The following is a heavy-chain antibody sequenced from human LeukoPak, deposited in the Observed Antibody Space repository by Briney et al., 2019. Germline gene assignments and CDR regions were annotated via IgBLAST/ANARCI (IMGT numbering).Heavy chain of an antibody. Sequence: ASVKLSCKASGYTFTSYYMHWVRRAPGQGLELMGIINPSGGSTSYAQKFQGRVTMTRDMSTSTVYMELSSLRSEDTAVYYCARDWGSGSYFSAFDIWGQGTMVTVSS. CDR1: GYTFTSYY. CDR3: ARDWGSGSYFSAFDI. J-gene: IGHJ3*02. D-gene: IGHD1-26*01. V-gene: IGHV1-46*01. CDR2: INPSGGST.